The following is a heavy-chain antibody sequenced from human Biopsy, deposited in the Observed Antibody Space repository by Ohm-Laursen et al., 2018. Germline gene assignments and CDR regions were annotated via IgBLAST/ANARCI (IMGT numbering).Heavy chain of an antibody. CDR1: GYTFTAYG. V-gene: IGHV1-18*04. CDR2: ISTYNDDT. CDR3: ARDPGYDFWSGSDPFDI. Sequence: ASVKVSCKASGYTFTAYGISWVRQAPGQGLEWMGWISTYNDDTNIAQKFQGRVSMTTDASTRTAYMELRSLRSGDTAIYFCARDPGYDFWSGSDPFDIWGQGTLVTVS. J-gene: IGHJ3*02. D-gene: IGHD3-3*01.